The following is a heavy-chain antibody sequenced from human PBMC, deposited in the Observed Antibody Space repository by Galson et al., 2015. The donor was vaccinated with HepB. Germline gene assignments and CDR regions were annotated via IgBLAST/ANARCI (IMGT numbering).Heavy chain of an antibody. V-gene: IGHV6-1*01. CDR3: ARGEYYYDSSHDAFDI. J-gene: IGHJ3*02. Sequence: CAISGDSVSSNSAAWNWIRQSPSRGLEWLGRTYYRSKWYNDYAVSVKSRITINPDTSKNQFSLQLNSVTPEDTAVYYCARGEYYYDSSHDAFDIGGQGTMVTVSS. CDR2: TYYRSKWYN. CDR1: GDSVSSNSAA. D-gene: IGHD3-22*01.